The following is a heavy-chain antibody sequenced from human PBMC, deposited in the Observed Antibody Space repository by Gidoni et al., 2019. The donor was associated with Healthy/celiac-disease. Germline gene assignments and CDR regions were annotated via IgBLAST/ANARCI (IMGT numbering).Heavy chain of an antibody. Sequence: QVQLQQSGPGLVKPSQTLTLPCAIHGASVSRNSAAWNWIRQSPSRGLEWLGRTYYRSKWYNDYAVSVKSRISINPDTSKNQFSLHLNSVTPEDTAVYDCARDIAVAGPPYFDYWGQGTLVTVSS. J-gene: IGHJ4*02. CDR3: ARDIAVAGPPYFDY. V-gene: IGHV6-1*01. CDR1: GASVSRNSAA. D-gene: IGHD6-19*01. CDR2: TYYRSKWYN.